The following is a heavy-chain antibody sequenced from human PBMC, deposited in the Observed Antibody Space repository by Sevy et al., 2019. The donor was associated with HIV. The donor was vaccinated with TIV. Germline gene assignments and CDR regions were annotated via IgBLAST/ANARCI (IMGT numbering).Heavy chain of an antibody. CDR2: ISSRGSTI. D-gene: IGHD2-2*01. CDR3: ARAAATSRYCSSTSCYWPMDI. J-gene: IGHJ6*01. CDR1: GFTFSDYY. Sequence: GGSLRLSCAASGFTFSDYYMSWIRQAPGKGLEWVSYISSRGSTIYYADSVKGRFTISRDNAKNSLYLQMNSLRAEDTAVYYCARAAATSRYCSSTSCYWPMDIWGQGTTVTVSS. V-gene: IGHV3-11*01.